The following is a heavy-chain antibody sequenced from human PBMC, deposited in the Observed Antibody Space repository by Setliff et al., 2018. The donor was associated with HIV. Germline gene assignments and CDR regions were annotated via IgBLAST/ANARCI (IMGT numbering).Heavy chain of an antibody. D-gene: IGHD6-6*01. J-gene: IGHJ1*01. CDR1: GYTFTSYD. CDR2: INPSSGST. CDR3: VRDPAPSSSASYFQH. Sequence: ASVKVSCKASGYTFTSYDMHWVRQAPGQGLEWMGIINPSSGSTTYAQKFPGRVTMTRDTSTSTVYMELSSLRSEDTAVYYCVRDPAPSSSASYFQHWGQGTPVTVSS. V-gene: IGHV1-46*01.